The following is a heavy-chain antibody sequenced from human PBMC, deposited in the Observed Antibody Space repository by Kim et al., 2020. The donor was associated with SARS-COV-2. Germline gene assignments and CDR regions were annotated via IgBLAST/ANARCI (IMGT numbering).Heavy chain of an antibody. CDR1: GGSFSGYY. CDR2: INHSGST. J-gene: IGHJ3*02. V-gene: IGHV4-34*01. CDR3: ARIEFGATVVTTTRHDAFDI. D-gene: IGHD4-17*01. Sequence: SETLSLTCAVYGGSFSGYYWSWIRQPPGKGLEWIGEINHSGSTNYNPSLKSRVTISVDTSKNQFSLKLSSVTAADTAVYYCARIEFGATVVTTTRHDAFDIWGQGTMVTVSS.